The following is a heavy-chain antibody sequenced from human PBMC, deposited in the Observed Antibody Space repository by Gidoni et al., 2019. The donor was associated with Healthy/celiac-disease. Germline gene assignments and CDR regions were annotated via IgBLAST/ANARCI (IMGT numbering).Heavy chain of an antibody. CDR1: GYTFTSYG. D-gene: IGHD6-6*01. J-gene: IGHJ6*02. CDR2: ISAYNGNT. Sequence: VQLVQSGAEVKKPGASVKVFCKAAGYTFTSYGISWMRQAPVPELEWVGGISAYNGNTNYAQQLQGSVTMTTDTSTSTASMELRRLRSDDTAVYYCARDDSSSSRGYYGMDVWGQGTTVTVSS. V-gene: IGHV1-18*01. CDR3: ARDDSSSSRGYYGMDV.